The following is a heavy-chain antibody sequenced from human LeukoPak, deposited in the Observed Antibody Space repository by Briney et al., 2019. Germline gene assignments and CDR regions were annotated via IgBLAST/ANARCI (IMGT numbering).Heavy chain of an antibody. J-gene: IGHJ4*02. V-gene: IGHV3-30*02. CDR3: AKKLIGNVDYFDY. Sequence: PGXSLRLSCAASGFIFSTYGMHWGRQAPGKGVEWVAYISYDGSRKNYADSVKGRFTISRDNSKNTLFLQMSSLKAEDTAVYYCAKKLIGNVDYFDYWGQGTLVTVSS. CDR2: ISYDGSRK. CDR1: GFIFSTYG. D-gene: IGHD3-22*01.